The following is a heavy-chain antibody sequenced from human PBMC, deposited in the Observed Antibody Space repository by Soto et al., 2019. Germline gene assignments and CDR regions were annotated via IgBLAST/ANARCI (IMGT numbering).Heavy chain of an antibody. CDR3: ARDFFDSSDYTTNWFDP. CDR1: GDSIRNSRFY. Sequence: SETLSLTCSVSGDSIRNSRFYLAWIRQPPGEGLEWIGSIYHTGNAYYNPSLKSRVTISVDTSKNQFSLKLTSVTAADAALYYCARDFFDSSDYTTNWFDPWGQGTLVTVSS. J-gene: IGHJ5*02. V-gene: IGHV4-39*01. CDR2: IYHTGNA. D-gene: IGHD3-22*01.